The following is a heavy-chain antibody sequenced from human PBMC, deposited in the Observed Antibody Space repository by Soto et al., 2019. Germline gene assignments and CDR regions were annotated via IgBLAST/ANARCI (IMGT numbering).Heavy chain of an antibody. V-gene: IGHV1-18*01. CDR3: ATRSPAFDY. CDR1: GYTFTTFG. J-gene: IGHJ4*02. Sequence: QVQLVQSGPEVKKPGASVKVSCRTSGYTFTTFGITWVRQAPGQGLEWMGCISTDKGHTNYAQKFKGRFIMTTDTSMRTGYMELRSLRSDDTAIYYCATRSPAFDYWVQGTLVTVST. CDR2: ISTDKGHT.